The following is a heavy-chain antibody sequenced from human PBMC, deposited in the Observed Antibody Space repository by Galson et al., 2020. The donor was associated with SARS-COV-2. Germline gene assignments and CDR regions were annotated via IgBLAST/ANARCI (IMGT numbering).Heavy chain of an antibody. V-gene: IGHV4-4*02. CDR1: GGSISSSNW. Sequence: SETLSLTCAVSGGSISSSNWWSWVRQPPGKGLAWIGEIYHSGSTNYNPSLKSRVTISVDKSKNQFSLKLSSVTAADTAVYYCARVLVPPGLEDIVVVPAAMTRYYYYYYMDVWGKGTTVTVSS. D-gene: IGHD2-2*01. CDR2: IYHSGST. CDR3: ARVLVPPGLEDIVVVPAAMTRYYYYYYMDV. J-gene: IGHJ6*03.